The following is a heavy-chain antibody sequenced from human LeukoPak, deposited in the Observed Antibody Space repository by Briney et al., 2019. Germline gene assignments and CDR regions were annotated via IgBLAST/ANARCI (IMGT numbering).Heavy chain of an antibody. V-gene: IGHV3-30*03. Sequence: GGSLRLSCAASGFTFSSYGMHWVRQAPGKGLEWVAVISYDGSNKYYADSVKGRFTISRDNFKNTLYLQMNSLRAEDTAVYYCAGRSGWYFDYWGQGTLVTVSS. CDR1: GFTFSSYG. D-gene: IGHD6-19*01. CDR2: ISYDGSNK. CDR3: AGRSGWYFDY. J-gene: IGHJ4*02.